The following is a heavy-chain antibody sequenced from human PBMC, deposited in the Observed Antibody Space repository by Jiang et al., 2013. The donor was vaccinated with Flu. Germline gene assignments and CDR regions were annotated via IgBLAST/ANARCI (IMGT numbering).Heavy chain of an antibody. CDR3: ATDYRISYGSEDLGY. CDR2: FDPEDGET. CDR1: GYTLTELS. V-gene: IGHV1-24*01. Sequence: SGAEVKKPGASVKVSCKVSGYTLTELSMHWVRQAPGKGLGWMGGFDPEDGETIYAQKFQGRVTMTEDTSTDTAYMELSSLRSEDTAVYYCATDYRISYGSEDLGYWGQGTLVTVSS. J-gene: IGHJ4*02. D-gene: IGHD3-10*01.